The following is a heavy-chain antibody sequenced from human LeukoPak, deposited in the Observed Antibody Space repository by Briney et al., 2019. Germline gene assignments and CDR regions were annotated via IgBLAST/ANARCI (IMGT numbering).Heavy chain of an antibody. CDR3: ARVLRRGSGRLEGFNWFDP. Sequence: ASVTVSCTSSGYTFTIYYMHWVRQAPGQGLEWMGIINPSGGSTSYAQKFQGRVTMTRDTSTSTVYMELSSLRSEDTAVYYCARVLRRGSGRLEGFNWFDPWGQGTLVTVSS. J-gene: IGHJ5*02. D-gene: IGHD6-19*01. CDR1: GYTFTIYY. V-gene: IGHV1-46*01. CDR2: INPSGGST.